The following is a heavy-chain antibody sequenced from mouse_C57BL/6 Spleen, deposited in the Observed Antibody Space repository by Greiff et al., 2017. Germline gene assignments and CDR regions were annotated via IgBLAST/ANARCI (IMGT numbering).Heavy chain of an antibody. V-gene: IGHV3-6*01. Sequence: DVQLQESGPGLVKPSQSLSLTCSVTGYSITSGYYWNWIRQFPGNKLEWMGYISYDGSNNYNPSLKNRISITRDTSKNQFFLMLNSVTTEDTATYCCARDGSYYFDYWGQGTTLTVSS. CDR1: GYSITSGYY. CDR2: ISYDGSN. CDR3: ARDGSYYFDY. J-gene: IGHJ2*01.